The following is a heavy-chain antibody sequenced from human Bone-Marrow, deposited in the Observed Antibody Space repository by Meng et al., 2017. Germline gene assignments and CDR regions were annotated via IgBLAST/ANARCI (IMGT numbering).Heavy chain of an antibody. CDR1: GGTFSSHT. CDR2: IIPILGIA. Sequence: SVKLSSKASGGTFSSHTISWVRQAPGQGLEWMGRIIPILGIANYAQKFQGRVTITADKSTSTAYMELSSLRSEDTAVYYCARDYYDSSGPDYWGQGTLVTVSS. V-gene: IGHV1-69*04. CDR3: ARDYYDSSGPDY. J-gene: IGHJ4*02. D-gene: IGHD3-22*01.